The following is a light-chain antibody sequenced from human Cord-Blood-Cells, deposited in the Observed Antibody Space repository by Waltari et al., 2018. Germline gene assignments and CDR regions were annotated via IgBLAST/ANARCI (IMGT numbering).Light chain of an antibody. Sequence: DIVMTQSPDSLSVSLGERATINCKSSQSVLYNSNNKNYLAWYQQKPGQPPKLLIYWASTLESGVPDRFSGSGSGTDFTLTISSLQAEDVAVYYCQQYYSTPWTFGQGTKVEIK. V-gene: IGKV4-1*01. CDR3: QQYYSTPWT. J-gene: IGKJ1*01. CDR1: QSVLYNSNNKNY. CDR2: WAS.